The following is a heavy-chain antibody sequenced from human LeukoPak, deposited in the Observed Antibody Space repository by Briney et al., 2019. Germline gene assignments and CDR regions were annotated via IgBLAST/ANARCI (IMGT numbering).Heavy chain of an antibody. D-gene: IGHD6-19*01. CDR1: GFTFRNYA. J-gene: IGHJ4*02. CDR3: AKTTAGNSSGRYPGWPVDY. V-gene: IGHV3-23*01. CDR2: ISGSGGDT. Sequence: GRSLRLSCAASGFTFRNYAIYWVRQAPGKGLEWVSCISGSGGDTYFADSVKGRFTISRDHSNNTVFLQMDSLRAEDTAVHYCAKTTAGNSSGRYPGWPVDYWGQGTLVTVSS.